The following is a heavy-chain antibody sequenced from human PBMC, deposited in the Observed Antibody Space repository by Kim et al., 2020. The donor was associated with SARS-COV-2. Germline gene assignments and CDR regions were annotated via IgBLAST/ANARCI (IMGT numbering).Heavy chain of an antibody. V-gene: IGHV3-23*01. J-gene: IGHJ5*02. CDR3: AKTTADRYYCDSSGSRGWCDP. D-gene: IGHD3-22*01. CDR1: GFTFSSYA. Sequence: GGSLRLSCAASGFTFSSYAMSWVRQAPGKGLEWVSAISGSGGSTYYADSVKGRFTISRDTSKNTLYLQMNSLRAEDTAVYYCAKTTADRYYCDSSGSRGWCDPWGQRALVAVSA. CDR2: ISGSGGST.